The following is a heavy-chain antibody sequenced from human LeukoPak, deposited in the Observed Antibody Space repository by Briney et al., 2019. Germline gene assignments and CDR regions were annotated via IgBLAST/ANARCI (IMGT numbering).Heavy chain of an antibody. D-gene: IGHD1-26*01. V-gene: IGHV4-59*01. CDR3: ARAPEVGATDY. Sequence: PSETLSLTCTVSGGSISSDYWSWIRQPPGKGLEWIGYIYYSGSTNYNPSLKSRVTISVDTSKNQFSLKLSSVTAADTAVYYCARAPEVGATDYWGQGTLVTVCS. CDR1: GGSISSDY. CDR2: IYYSGST. J-gene: IGHJ4*02.